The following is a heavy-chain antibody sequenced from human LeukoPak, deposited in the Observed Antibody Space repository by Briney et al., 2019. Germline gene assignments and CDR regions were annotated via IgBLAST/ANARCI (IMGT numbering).Heavy chain of an antibody. D-gene: IGHD2-15*01. Sequence: GGSLRLSCAASGFTVSSNYMSWVRQTPGKGLEWVSIIYSGGTTYYADSVKGRFTISGDNSKNTLYLQMNSLRAEDTAVYYCARDFIVVVAANFYYYYGMDVWGQGTTVTVSS. J-gene: IGHJ6*02. CDR3: ARDFIVVVAANFYYYYGMDV. CDR2: IYSGGTT. V-gene: IGHV3-66*01. CDR1: GFTVSSNY.